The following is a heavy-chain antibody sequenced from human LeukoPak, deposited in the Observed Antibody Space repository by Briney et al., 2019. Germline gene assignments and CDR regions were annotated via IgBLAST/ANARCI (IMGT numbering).Heavy chain of an antibody. CDR1: GGSTSSGGYS. CDR3: ARSSWPYSSSWRWFDP. Sequence: SQTLSLTCAVSGGSTSSGGYSWSWIRQPPGKGLEWIGYIYHSGSTYYNPSLKSRVTISVDRSKNQFSLKLSSVTAADTAVYYCARSSWPYSSSWRWFDPWGQGTLVTVSS. D-gene: IGHD6-6*01. J-gene: IGHJ5*02. V-gene: IGHV4-30-2*01. CDR2: IYHSGST.